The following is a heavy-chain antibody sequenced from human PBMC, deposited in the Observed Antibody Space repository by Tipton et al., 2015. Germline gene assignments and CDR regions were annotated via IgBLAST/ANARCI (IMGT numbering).Heavy chain of an antibody. J-gene: IGHJ4*02. CDR3: ARARGRHGGLFDS. CDR2: IQYSGSP. D-gene: IGHD4-23*01. V-gene: IGHV4-59*01. Sequence: TLSLTCSVSSDSISKYYWSWIRQPPGKELEWIGYIQYSGSPNYNPSLKSRVTISVDTSKTQFSLKMSSVTASDTAVYYCARARGRHGGLFDSWGQGILVTVSS. CDR1: SDSISKYY.